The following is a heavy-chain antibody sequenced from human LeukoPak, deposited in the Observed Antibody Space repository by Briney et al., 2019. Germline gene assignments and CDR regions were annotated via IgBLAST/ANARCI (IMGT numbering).Heavy chain of an antibody. Sequence: ASVKVSCKASGYTFTGYYMHWVRQAPGQGLEWMGWINPNSGGTNYAQKFQGGVTMTRDTSISTAYMELSRLRSDDTAVYYCARESCRSASCYLGLDIGGGFAEYY. CDR2: INPNSGGT. CDR1: GYTFTGYY. V-gene: IGHV1-2*02. J-gene: IGHJ6*03. D-gene: IGHD2-2*01. CDR3: ARESCRSASCYLGLDIGGGFAEYY.